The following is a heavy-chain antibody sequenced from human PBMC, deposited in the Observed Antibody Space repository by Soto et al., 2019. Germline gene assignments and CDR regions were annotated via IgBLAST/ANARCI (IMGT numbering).Heavy chain of an antibody. CDR1: GFTFTRYS. CDR2: ISSTTNYI. Sequence: GGSLRLSCAASGFTFTRYSMNWVRQAPGKGLEWVSSISSTTNYIYYGDSMKGRFTISRDNAKNSLYLEMNSLRAEDTAVYYCARESEDLTSNFDYWVQGTLVTVSS. J-gene: IGHJ4*02. CDR3: ARESEDLTSNFDY. V-gene: IGHV3-21*06.